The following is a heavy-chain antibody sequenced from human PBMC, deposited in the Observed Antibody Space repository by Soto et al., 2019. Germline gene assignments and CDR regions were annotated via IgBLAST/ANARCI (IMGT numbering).Heavy chain of an antibody. V-gene: IGHV1-69*13. J-gene: IGHJ5*02. CDR2: IIPIFGTA. Sequence: SVKVSCKASGGTFSSYAISWVRQAPGQGLEWMGGIIPIFGTANYAQKFQGRVTITADESTGTAYMELSSLRSEDTAVYYCARDFWSGSGWFDPWGQGTLVTVSS. CDR3: ARDFWSGSGWFDP. D-gene: IGHD3-3*01. CDR1: GGTFSSYA.